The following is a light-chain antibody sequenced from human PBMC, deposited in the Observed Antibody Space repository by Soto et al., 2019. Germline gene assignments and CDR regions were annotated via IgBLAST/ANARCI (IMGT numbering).Light chain of an antibody. J-gene: IGLJ2*01. Sequence: QSALTQPPSASGSPGQSVTISCTGTSSDVGGYNYVSWYQQHPGKAPKLMMYEVNKPPSGVTYLCSGSKSGNTASLAVAGLQAEDEDDDYSASRAGGNKMIFGGGTKVTV. CDR1: SSDVGGYNY. CDR2: EVN. V-gene: IGLV2-8*01. CDR3: ASRAGGNKMI.